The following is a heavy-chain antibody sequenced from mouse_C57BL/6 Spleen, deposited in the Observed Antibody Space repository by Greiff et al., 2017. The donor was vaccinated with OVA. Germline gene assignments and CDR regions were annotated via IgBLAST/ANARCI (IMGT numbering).Heavy chain of an antibody. J-gene: IGHJ4*01. CDR2: IDPSDSDT. V-gene: IGHV1-52*01. CDR1: GYTFTSYW. D-gene: IGHD2-14*01. CDR3: ERGYRSNYYAMDY. Sequence: QVQLQQPGAELVRPGSSVKLSCKASGYTFTSYWMQWVKQRPRQGLEWIGNIDPSDSDTHYNQKFKDKATLTVDKSSSTAYMQLSSLTSEDSAVYDCERGYRSNYYAMDYWGQGTSVTVSS.